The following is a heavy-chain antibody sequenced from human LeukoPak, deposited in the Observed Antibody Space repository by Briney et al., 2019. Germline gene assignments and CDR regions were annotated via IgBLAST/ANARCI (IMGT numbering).Heavy chain of an antibody. Sequence: SETLSLTCAVYGGSFSGYYWSWIRQPPGKGLEWIGEINHSGSTNYNPSLKGRVTISVDTSENQFSLKLSSVTAADTAVYYCARGWIGLYYYYGMDVWGQGTTVTVSS. D-gene: IGHD3-10*01. CDR2: INHSGST. J-gene: IGHJ6*02. CDR1: GGSFSGYY. V-gene: IGHV4-34*01. CDR3: ARGWIGLYYYYGMDV.